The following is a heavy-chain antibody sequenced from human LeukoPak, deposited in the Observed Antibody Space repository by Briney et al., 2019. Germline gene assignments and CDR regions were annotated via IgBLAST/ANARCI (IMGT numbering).Heavy chain of an antibody. CDR3: ARNGDPTVCPDY. D-gene: IGHD3-16*01. CDR2: ITTDGRST. V-gene: IGHV3-23*01. CDR1: GFTFTNYA. J-gene: IGHJ4*02. Sequence: QPGGSLRLSCAASGFTFTNYAMSWVRQAPGKGLEWVSAITTDGRSTYYADSVKGRFTISRDNSKNTLYLQMNSLRAEDTAVYYCARNGDPTVCPDYWGQGTLVTVSS.